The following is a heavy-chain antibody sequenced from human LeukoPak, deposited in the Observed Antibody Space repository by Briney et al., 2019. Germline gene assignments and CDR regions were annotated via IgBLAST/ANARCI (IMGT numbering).Heavy chain of an antibody. Sequence: PSETLSLTCTVSGASISSYYWSWVRQPAGEGLEWIGRIYTSGSTNYKPSLKSRVTMSVDTSKNQFSLKLTSVTAADTAVYYCARDGVENSSWYLLDSWGPGTLVTVSS. CDR1: GASISSYY. CDR3: ARDGVENSSWYLLDS. V-gene: IGHV4-4*07. CDR2: IYTSGST. J-gene: IGHJ4*02. D-gene: IGHD6-13*01.